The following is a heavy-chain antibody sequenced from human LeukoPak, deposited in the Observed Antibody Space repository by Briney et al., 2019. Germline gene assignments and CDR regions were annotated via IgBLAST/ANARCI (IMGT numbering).Heavy chain of an antibody. V-gene: IGHV4-61*02. D-gene: IGHD6-6*01. CDR3: ARDRSIAARPQFIDY. CDR2: IYTSGST. J-gene: IGHJ4*02. Sequence: SQTLSLTCTVSGGSISSGDYYWSWIRQPAGKGLEWIGRIYTSGSTNYNPSLKSRVTMSVDTSKNQFSLKLSSVTAADTAVYYCARDRSIAARPQFIDYWGQGILVTVSS. CDR1: GGSISSGDYY.